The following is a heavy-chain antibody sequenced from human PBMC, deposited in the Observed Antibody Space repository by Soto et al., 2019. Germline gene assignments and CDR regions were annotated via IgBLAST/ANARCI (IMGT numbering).Heavy chain of an antibody. V-gene: IGHV4-30-2*01. D-gene: IGHD2-2*01. CDR1: GDSISSGGFS. J-gene: IGHJ4*02. CDR2: IYLIGTS. CDR3: ARGRLVPAVNFDY. Sequence: PSETLSLTCAVSGDSISSGGFSWSWIRQPPGMGLEWIGYIYLIGTSFYNPSLKSRVTISVDGSKNQFSLKVKSVTAADTAVYYCARGRLVPAVNFDYWGLGTLVTVS.